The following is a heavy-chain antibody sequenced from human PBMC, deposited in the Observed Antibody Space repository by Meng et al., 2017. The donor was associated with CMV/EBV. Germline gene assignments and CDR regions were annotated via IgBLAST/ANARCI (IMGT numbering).Heavy chain of an antibody. D-gene: IGHD2-2*01. CDR1: AGTFSSYT. J-gene: IGHJ4*02. CDR2: IIPILGIA. V-gene: IGHV1-69*02. Sequence: SVKVSCKASAGTFSSYTISWVRQAPGQGLEWMGRIIPILGIANYAQKFQGRVTITADKSTSTAYMELSSLRSEDTAVYYCARSIVVVPAAVDYWGQGTRVTVSS. CDR3: ARSIVVVPAAVDY.